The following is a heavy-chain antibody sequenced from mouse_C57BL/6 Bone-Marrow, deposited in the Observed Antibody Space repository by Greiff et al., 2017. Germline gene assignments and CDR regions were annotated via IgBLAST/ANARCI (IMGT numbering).Heavy chain of an antibody. D-gene: IGHD1-1*01. J-gene: IGHJ3*01. V-gene: IGHV1-81*01. CDR1: GYTFTSYG. CDR3: ARAFFITTGFAY. CDR2: IYPRSGNT. Sequence: QVHVKQSGAELARPGASVKLSCKASGYTFTSYGISWVKQRTGQGLEWIGEIYPRSGNTYYNEKFKGKATLTADKSSSTAYMELRSLTSEDSAVYFCARAFFITTGFAYWGQGTLVTVSA.